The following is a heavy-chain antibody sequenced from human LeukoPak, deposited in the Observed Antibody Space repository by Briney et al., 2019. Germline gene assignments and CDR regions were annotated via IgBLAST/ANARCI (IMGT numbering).Heavy chain of an antibody. D-gene: IGHD3-10*01. Sequence: SETLSLTCAVYGGSFSGYYWSWIRQPPGKGLEWIGEINHSGSTNYNPSLKSRVTISVDTSKNQFSLKLGSVTAADTTVYYCARTRYYYGSGSYRWFDPWGQGTLVTVSS. CDR2: INHSGST. CDR1: GGSFSGYY. J-gene: IGHJ5*02. CDR3: ARTRYYYGSGSYRWFDP. V-gene: IGHV4-34*01.